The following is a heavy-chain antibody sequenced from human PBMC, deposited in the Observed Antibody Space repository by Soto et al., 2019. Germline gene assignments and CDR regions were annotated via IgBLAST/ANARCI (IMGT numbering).Heavy chain of an antibody. Sequence: GGSLRLSCAASGFTFSSYGMHWVRQAPGKGLEWVAVIWYDGSNKYYADSVKGRFTISRDNSKNTLYLQMNSLRAEDTAVYYCARDPLSYSYGRKLYYFDYWGQGTLVTVSS. J-gene: IGHJ4*02. CDR2: IWYDGSNK. CDR1: GFTFSSYG. V-gene: IGHV3-33*01. CDR3: ARDPLSYSYGRKLYYFDY. D-gene: IGHD5-18*01.